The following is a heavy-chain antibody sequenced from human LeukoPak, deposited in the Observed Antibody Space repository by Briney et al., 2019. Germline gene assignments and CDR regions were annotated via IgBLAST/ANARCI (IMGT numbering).Heavy chain of an antibody. CDR2: INPNSSGT. V-gene: IGHV1-2*02. CDR1: GYTFTGYY. CDR3: ARVEVGARAFDI. J-gene: IGHJ3*02. Sequence: ASVKVSCKASGYTFTGYYMHWVRQAPGQGLEWMGWINPNSSGTNYAQKFQGRVTMTRDTSISTAYMELSRLRSDDTAVYYCARVEVGARAFDIWGQGTMVTVSS. D-gene: IGHD1-26*01.